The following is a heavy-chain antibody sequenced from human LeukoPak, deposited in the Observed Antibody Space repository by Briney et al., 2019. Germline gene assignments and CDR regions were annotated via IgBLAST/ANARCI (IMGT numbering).Heavy chain of an antibody. D-gene: IGHD3-22*01. J-gene: IGHJ4*02. V-gene: IGHV3-30*02. CDR2: IRYDGSNK. CDR1: GFTFSSYG. Sequence: TGGSLRLSCAASGFTFSSYGMHWVRQAPGKGLEWVAFIRYDGSNKYYADSVKGRFTISRDDSKNTLYLQMNSLRAEDTAVYYCAKVPGYYDSSGYYSFDYWGQGTLVTVSS. CDR3: AKVPGYYDSSGYYSFDY.